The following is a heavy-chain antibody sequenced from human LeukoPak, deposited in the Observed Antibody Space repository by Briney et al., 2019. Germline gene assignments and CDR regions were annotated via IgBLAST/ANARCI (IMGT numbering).Heavy chain of an antibody. V-gene: IGHV3-30*18. Sequence: GSLRLSCAASGFTFSSYGMHWVRQAPGKGLEWVAVISYDGSNKYYADSVKGRFTISRDNSKNTLYLQMNSLRAEDTAVYYCAKDRIGIAAAGPFDYWGQGTLVTVSS. CDR1: GFTFSSYG. J-gene: IGHJ4*02. CDR2: ISYDGSNK. D-gene: IGHD6-13*01. CDR3: AKDRIGIAAAGPFDY.